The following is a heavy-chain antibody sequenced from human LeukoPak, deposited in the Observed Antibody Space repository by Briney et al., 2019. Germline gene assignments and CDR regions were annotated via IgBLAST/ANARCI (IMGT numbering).Heavy chain of an antibody. V-gene: IGHV3-11*01. CDR3: ASVLWFGGIFFDY. D-gene: IGHD3-10*01. CDR1: GFTFSDYY. Sequence: GGSLRPSCAASGFTFSDYYMSWIRQAPGKGLEWVSYISSSGSTIYYADSVKGRFTISRDNAKNSLYLQMNSLRAEDTAVYYCASVLWFGGIFFDYWGQGTLVTVSS. CDR2: ISSSGSTI. J-gene: IGHJ4*02.